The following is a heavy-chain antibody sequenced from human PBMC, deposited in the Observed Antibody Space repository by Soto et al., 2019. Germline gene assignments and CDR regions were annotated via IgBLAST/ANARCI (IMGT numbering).Heavy chain of an antibody. V-gene: IGHV4-59*01. CDR2: IYYSGST. CDR3: ARSGIAVAIFDY. CDR1: GGSISSYY. D-gene: IGHD6-19*01. J-gene: IGHJ4*02. Sequence: SETLSLTCTVSGGSISSYYWSWIRQPPGKGLEWIGYIYYSGSTNYNPSLKSRVTISVDTSKNQFSLMLSSVTAADTAVYYCARSGIAVAIFDYWGQGTLVTVSS.